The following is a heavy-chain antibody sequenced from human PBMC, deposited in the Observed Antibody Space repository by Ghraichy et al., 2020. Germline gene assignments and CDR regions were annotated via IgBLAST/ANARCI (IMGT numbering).Heavy chain of an antibody. D-gene: IGHD3-10*01. CDR1: GFTVSSNY. CDR3: ARVLLYNGFDP. V-gene: IGHV3-53*01. Sequence: LSLTCAASGFTVSSNYMSWVRQAPGKGLEWVSVIYSGGSTYYADSVKGRFTISRDNSKNTLYLQMNSLRAEDTAVYYCARVLLYNGFDPWGQGTLVTVSS. CDR2: IYSGGST. J-gene: IGHJ5*02.